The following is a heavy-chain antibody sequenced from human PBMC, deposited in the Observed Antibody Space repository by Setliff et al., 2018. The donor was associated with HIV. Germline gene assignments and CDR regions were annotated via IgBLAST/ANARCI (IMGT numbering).Heavy chain of an antibody. CDR2: ISPNSGDT. Sequence: ASVKVSCKASGYTFTGYDIHWVRQAPGQGLEWMGRISPNSGDTNYAQKFQGRVAMTRDTSISTAYMDLTRLRSDDTAVYYCARGYLISGTQKSYYMDVWGKGTTVTVSS. V-gene: IGHV1-2*06. J-gene: IGHJ6*03. CDR1: GYTFTGYD. D-gene: IGHD1-26*01. CDR3: ARGYLISGTQKSYYMDV.